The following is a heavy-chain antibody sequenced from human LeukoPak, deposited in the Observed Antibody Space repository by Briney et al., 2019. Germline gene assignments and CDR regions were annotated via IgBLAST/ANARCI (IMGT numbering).Heavy chain of an antibody. Sequence: SETLSLTCTVSGGSISSGSYYWSWIRQPAGKGLEWIGRIYTSGSTNYNPSLKSRVTISEDTSKNQFSLKLSSVTAADTAVYYCARGTMTDAFDIWGQGTMVTVSS. J-gene: IGHJ3*02. CDR1: GGSISSGSYY. D-gene: IGHD3-22*01. CDR3: ARGTMTDAFDI. V-gene: IGHV4-61*02. CDR2: IYTSGST.